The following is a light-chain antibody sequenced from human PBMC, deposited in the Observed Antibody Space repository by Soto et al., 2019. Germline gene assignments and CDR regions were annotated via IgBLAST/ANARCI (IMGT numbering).Light chain of an antibody. CDR3: HQYGTSPQT. CDR1: QSFTSNY. V-gene: IGKV3-20*01. CDR2: ATS. Sequence: EIVLTQSPGTLSLSPGERATLSCRASQSFTSNYLAWFQQRPGRAPRLLIYATSSRASAIPDRFSGSGSGTDFTLNISRLEPEDFAVYYCHQYGTSPQTFGQGTKVEIK. J-gene: IGKJ1*01.